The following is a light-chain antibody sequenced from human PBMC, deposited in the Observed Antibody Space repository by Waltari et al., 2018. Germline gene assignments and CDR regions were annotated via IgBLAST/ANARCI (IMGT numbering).Light chain of an antibody. CDR3: SSYTTSSAPGV. Sequence: QSALTQPASVSGSPGQSLTISCSGTDSDVGAYAFVSWYQQHPGKAPHLLIYEVSNRPSGISNRFSASKSGNTASLTISGLQAEDEADYYCSSYTTSSAPGVFGTGTRVTVL. CDR1: DSDVGAYAF. J-gene: IGLJ1*01. CDR2: EVS. V-gene: IGLV2-14*01.